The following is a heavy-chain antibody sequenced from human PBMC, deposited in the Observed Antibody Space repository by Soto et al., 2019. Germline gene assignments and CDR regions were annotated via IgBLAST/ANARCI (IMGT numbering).Heavy chain of an antibody. D-gene: IGHD1-1*01. J-gene: IGHJ4*02. CDR1: GGSISSGGYS. Sequence: SETLSLTCAVSGGSISSGGYSWVCIRQPPGKGLEWIGYIYHSGSTYYNPSLKSRVTISVDRSKNQFSLKLSSVTAADTAVYYCARVAWNDNYFDYWGQGTLVTVSS. CDR3: ARVAWNDNYFDY. CDR2: IYHSGST. V-gene: IGHV4-30-2*01.